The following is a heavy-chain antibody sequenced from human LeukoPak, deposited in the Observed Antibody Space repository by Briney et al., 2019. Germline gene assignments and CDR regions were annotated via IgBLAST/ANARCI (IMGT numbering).Heavy chain of an antibody. D-gene: IGHD3-16*01. Sequence: GGSLRLSCAASGFTFSSYSMNWVRQAPGKGLEWVSYISSSSSTIYYADSVRGRFTISRDNAKNSLYLRMNSLRAEDTAMYYCAREGGAHATCGQGTLVTVSS. CDR3: AREGGAHAT. CDR1: GFTFSSYS. V-gene: IGHV3-48*01. CDR2: ISSSSSTI. J-gene: IGHJ5*02.